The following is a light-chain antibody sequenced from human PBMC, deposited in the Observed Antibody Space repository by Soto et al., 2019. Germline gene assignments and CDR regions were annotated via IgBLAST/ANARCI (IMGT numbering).Light chain of an antibody. J-gene: IGLJ1*01. CDR2: EVT. CDR3: SSYTTTSTYV. Sequence: SALTQPASVSGSPGQTITISCTGTSSDVGGYDYVSWYQQHPDKAPRFMIYEVTNRPSGVSHRFSGSKSGNTASLTISGLQAEDEADYYCSSYTTTSTYVFGTGTRSPS. CDR1: SSDVGGYDY. V-gene: IGLV2-14*01.